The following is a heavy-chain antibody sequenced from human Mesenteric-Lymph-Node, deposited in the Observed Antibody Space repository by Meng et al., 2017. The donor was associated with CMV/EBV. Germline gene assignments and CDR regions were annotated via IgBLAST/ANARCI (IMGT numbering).Heavy chain of an antibody. Sequence: GESLKISCAASGFTFSRYSLNWVRQAPGKGLEWVSYISRSGSTQYYADSVKGRFTISRDNAKNRLYLQMNSLRVEDTAVYYCARVRYDTSGYYARDNYYYGMDVWGQGTTVTVSS. CDR3: ARVRYDTSGYYARDNYYYGMDV. CDR2: ISRSGSTQ. CDR1: GFTFSRYS. J-gene: IGHJ6*02. V-gene: IGHV3-48*04. D-gene: IGHD3-22*01.